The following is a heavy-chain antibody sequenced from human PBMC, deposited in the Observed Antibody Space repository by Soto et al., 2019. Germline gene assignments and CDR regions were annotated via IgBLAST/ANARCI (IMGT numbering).Heavy chain of an antibody. V-gene: IGHV3-15*07. CDR2: LKSKTDGETT. Sequence: EVQLEESGGGLVRPGESLRVSCVGSGFTFNTAWMNWVRQSPGKGLEWVGRLKSKTDGETTDYAAPVRGRFTISRDDSKNTVHLQMDSLRTEDTAVYYCAADYVQDWYFDIWGRGTLVTVSS. CDR3: AADYVQDWYFDI. D-gene: IGHD3-16*01. CDR1: GFTFNTAW. J-gene: IGHJ2*01.